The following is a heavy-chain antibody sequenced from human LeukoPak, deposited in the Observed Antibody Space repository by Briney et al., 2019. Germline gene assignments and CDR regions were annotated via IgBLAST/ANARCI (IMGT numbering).Heavy chain of an antibody. CDR3: AKDSSGYYPPVTGYYGMDV. V-gene: IGHV3-7*03. D-gene: IGHD3-22*01. Sequence: PGGSLRLSCTASGFTFSNYWMSWVRQAPGKGLEWVAYINQDGSETNYVDSGEGRFTISRDNAKNSLYLQMNSLRSEDTALYYCAKDSSGYYPPVTGYYGMDVWGQGTTVTVSS. CDR1: GFTFSNYW. CDR2: INQDGSET. J-gene: IGHJ6*02.